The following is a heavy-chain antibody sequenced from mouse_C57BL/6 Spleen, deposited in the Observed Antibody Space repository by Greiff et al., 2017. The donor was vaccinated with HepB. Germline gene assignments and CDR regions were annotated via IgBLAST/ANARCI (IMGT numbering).Heavy chain of an antibody. J-gene: IGHJ2*01. D-gene: IGHD2-5*01. CDR3: ATAYYSNYLYYFDY. CDR2: IDPSDSYT. Sequence: VQLQQPGAELVKPGASVKLSCKASGYTFTSYWMQWVKQRPGQGLEWIGEIDPSDSYTNYNQKFKGKATLTVDTSSSTAYMQLSSLTSEDSAVYYCATAYYSNYLYYFDYWGQGTTLTVSS. CDR1: GYTFTSYW. V-gene: IGHV1-50*01.